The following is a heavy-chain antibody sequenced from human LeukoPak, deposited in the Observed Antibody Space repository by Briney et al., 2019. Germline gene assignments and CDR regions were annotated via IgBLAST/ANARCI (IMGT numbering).Heavy chain of an antibody. V-gene: IGHV1-18*01. J-gene: IGHJ6*02. CDR1: GYTSTSYG. Sequence: RASVKVSCKASGYTSTSYGISWVRQAPGQGLEWMGWISAYNGNTNYAQKLQGRVTMTTDTSTSTAYMELRSLRSDDTAVYYCARDSGAGWYYYYGMDVWGQGTTVTVSS. D-gene: IGHD1-26*01. CDR2: ISAYNGNT. CDR3: ARDSGAGWYYYYGMDV.